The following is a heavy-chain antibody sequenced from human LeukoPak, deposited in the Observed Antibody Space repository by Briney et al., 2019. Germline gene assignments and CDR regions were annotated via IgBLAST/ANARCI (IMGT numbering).Heavy chain of an antibody. Sequence: APVKVSCKASGYTFTSYGISWVRQAPGQGLEWMGWISAYNGNTNYAQKLQGRVTMTTDTSTSTAYMELRSLRSDDTAVYYCARVVFDSSGWYEGFDYWGQGTLVTVSS. V-gene: IGHV1-18*01. CDR1: GYTFTSYG. J-gene: IGHJ4*02. CDR3: ARVVFDSSGWYEGFDY. CDR2: ISAYNGNT. D-gene: IGHD6-19*01.